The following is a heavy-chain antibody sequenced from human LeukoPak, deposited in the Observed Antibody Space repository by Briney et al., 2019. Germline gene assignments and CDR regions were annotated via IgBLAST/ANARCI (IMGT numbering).Heavy chain of an antibody. CDR3: ARGGKATVVTL. CDR1: GGSISRYY. D-gene: IGHD4-23*01. J-gene: IGHJ4*02. CDR2: LYSSGSF. Sequence: SETLSLTCTVSGGSISRYYWSWIRQPAGEGLEWIGRLYSSGSFNYNPSLKSRVSMSVDTSKNQFSLKLTSVTAADTAVYFCARGGKATVVTLWGPGILVTVS. V-gene: IGHV4-4*07.